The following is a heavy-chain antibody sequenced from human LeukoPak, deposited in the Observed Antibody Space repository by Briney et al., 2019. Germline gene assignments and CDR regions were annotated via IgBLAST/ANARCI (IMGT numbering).Heavy chain of an antibody. Sequence: SETLSLTCAVYGGSFSGYYWSWIRQPPGKGLEWIGEINHSGSHNYNPSLKGRVPLSVDTSKNQFFLKLSSVTAADTAVYYCARRYYYDILTGFNYWGQGTLVTVSS. D-gene: IGHD3-9*01. CDR3: ARRYYYDILTGFNY. CDR1: GGSFSGYY. J-gene: IGHJ4*02. CDR2: INHSGSH. V-gene: IGHV4-34*01.